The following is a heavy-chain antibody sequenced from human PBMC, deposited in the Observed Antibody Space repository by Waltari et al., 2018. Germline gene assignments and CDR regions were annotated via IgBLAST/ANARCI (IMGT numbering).Heavy chain of an antibody. Sequence: QVQLEQSGAEVKKPGASVKVSCKVSGYTLSELSIHWVRQAPGKGLEWMGGFDPEDGEIIYAQKFQGRITMTEDSSTDTSYMALSSLISEDTAVYYCTTSKTSTHFLGLHFFDFWGQGTLVTVSS. CDR1: GYTLSELS. V-gene: IGHV1-24*01. D-gene: IGHD3-16*01. CDR3: TTSKTSTHFLGLHFFDF. CDR2: FDPEDGEI. J-gene: IGHJ4*02.